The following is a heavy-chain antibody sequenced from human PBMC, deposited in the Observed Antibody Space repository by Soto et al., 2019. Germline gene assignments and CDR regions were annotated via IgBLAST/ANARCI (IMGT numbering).Heavy chain of an antibody. V-gene: IGHV1-2*04. CDR3: ARDIYRFVXAAGIRFPDYYYYGMDV. J-gene: IGHJ6*02. CDR1: GYTFTGYY. Sequence: ASVKVSCKASGYTFTGYYMHWVRQAPGQGLEWMGWINPNSGGTNYAQKFQGWVTMTRDTSISTAYMELSRLRSDDTAVYYCARDIYRFVXAAGIRFPDYYYYGMDVWGQGTTVTVSS. D-gene: IGHD6-13*01. CDR2: INPNSGGT.